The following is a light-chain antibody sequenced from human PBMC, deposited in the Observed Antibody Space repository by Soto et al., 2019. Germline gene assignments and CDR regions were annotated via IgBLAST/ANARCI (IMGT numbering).Light chain of an antibody. Sequence: DIQMTQSPSSLSASVGDRVTITCRASQSISSYLNWYQQKPGKAPKLLIYAACSLQSGVPSRFSGSGYGTDFNLTISSLQPEAIATYYCQEGYSTSSTFGRGTKLEIK. J-gene: IGKJ2*01. V-gene: IGKV1-39*01. CDR1: QSISSY. CDR2: AAC. CDR3: QEGYSTSST.